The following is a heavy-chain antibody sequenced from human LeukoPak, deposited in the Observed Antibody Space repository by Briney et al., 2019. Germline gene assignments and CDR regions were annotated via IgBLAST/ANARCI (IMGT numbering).Heavy chain of an antibody. J-gene: IGHJ4*02. CDR1: GFTFSSYA. CDR2: LSGSGGSP. V-gene: IGHV3-23*01. Sequence: GGSLRLSCAASGFTFSSYAMSWVRQTPGRGLEWVSSLSGSGGSPNYANSVKGRFTISRDNSKNTLYLQMNSLRAEDTAVYYCANALGGGNTWYYFDCWGQGTLVTVSS. CDR3: ANALGGGNTWYYFDC. D-gene: IGHD6-13*01.